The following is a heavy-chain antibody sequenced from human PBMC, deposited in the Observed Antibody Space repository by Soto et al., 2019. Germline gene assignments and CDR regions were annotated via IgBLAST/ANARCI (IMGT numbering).Heavy chain of an antibody. Sequence: QVHLVESGGGVVQPGRSRRLSWAASGFTFSSYGMHWVRQAPGKGLEWVAVISYDGSNKYYADSVKGRFTISRDNSKNTLYLQMNSLRAEDTAVYYCARSPYSVSYVAYFDYWGQGTLVTVSS. CDR2: ISYDGSNK. V-gene: IGHV3-30*03. D-gene: IGHD1-26*01. CDR3: ARSPYSVSYVAYFDY. CDR1: GFTFSSYG. J-gene: IGHJ4*02.